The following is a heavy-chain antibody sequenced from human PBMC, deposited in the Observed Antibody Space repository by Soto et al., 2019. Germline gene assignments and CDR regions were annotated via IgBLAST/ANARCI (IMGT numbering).Heavy chain of an antibody. CDR3: AKTPRQWLVYFDY. CDR2: ISGSGGTT. V-gene: IGHV3-23*01. D-gene: IGHD6-19*01. CDR1: GFTFSNYA. J-gene: IGHJ4*02. Sequence: GGSLRLSCAASGFTFSNYAISWVRQAPGKGLEWVSGISGSGGTTYYADSVKGRFTISRDNSKDTLHLQMNSLRAEDTAVYYCAKTPRQWLVYFDYWGQGALVTVSS.